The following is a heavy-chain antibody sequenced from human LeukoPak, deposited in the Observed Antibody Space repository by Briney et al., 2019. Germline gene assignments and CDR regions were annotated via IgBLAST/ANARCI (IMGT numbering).Heavy chain of an antibody. J-gene: IGHJ5*02. V-gene: IGHV4-38-2*02. D-gene: IGHD1-26*01. CDR1: GYSISSGYY. Sequence: PSETLSLTCTVSGYSISSGYYWGWIRQPPGKGLEWIGSIYHSGSTYYNPSLKSRVTISVDTSKNQFSLKLSSVTAADTAVYYCARLGLVGVFSDWFDPWGQGTLVTVSS. CDR2: IYHSGST. CDR3: ARLGLVGVFSDWFDP.